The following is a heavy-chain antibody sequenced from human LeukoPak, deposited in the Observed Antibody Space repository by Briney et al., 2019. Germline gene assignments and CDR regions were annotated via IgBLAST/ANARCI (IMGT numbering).Heavy chain of an antibody. CDR1: GYTFTSFP. D-gene: IGHD5-24*01. CDR2: INSSNGNT. V-gene: IGHV1-3*03. Sequence: ASVKVSCKASGYTFTSFPMHWVRQAPGQRLEWMGWINSSNGNTRYSQAFQGRVSFTTDTSANIAYMELSYLRSEDMAVYFCSIGGRWLQFSAFDIWGQGKMVTRSS. J-gene: IGHJ3*02. CDR3: SIGGRWLQFSAFDI.